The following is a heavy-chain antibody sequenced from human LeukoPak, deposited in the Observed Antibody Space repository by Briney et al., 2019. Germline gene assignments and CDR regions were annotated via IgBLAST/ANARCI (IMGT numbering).Heavy chain of an antibody. J-gene: IGHJ5*02. CDR2: INPNSGGT. D-gene: IGHD2-21*01. V-gene: IGHV1-2*02. CDR3: ARADRLHGGPYLIGP. CDR1: GYSFTDCY. Sequence: ASVKVSCKTSGYSFTDCYMHWVRQAPGQGLEWMGWINPNSGGTSSAQKFQGRVTMTRDSSITTVYMEVSWLTSDDTAIYYCARADRLHGGPYLIGPWGQGTLVTVSS.